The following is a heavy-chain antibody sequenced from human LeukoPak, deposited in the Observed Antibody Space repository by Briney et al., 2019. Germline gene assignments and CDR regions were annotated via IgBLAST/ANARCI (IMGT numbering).Heavy chain of an antibody. D-gene: IGHD6-13*01. CDR3: ARGLAAAGKNYYYYYMDV. CDR2: INPNSGGT. V-gene: IGHV1-2*02. Sequence: GASVKVSCKASGYTFTGYYMHWMRQAPGQGLEWMGWINPNSGGTNYAQKFQGRVTVTRDTSISTAYMELSRLRSDDTAVYYCARGLAAAGKNYYYYYMDVWGKGTTVTISS. CDR1: GYTFTGYY. J-gene: IGHJ6*03.